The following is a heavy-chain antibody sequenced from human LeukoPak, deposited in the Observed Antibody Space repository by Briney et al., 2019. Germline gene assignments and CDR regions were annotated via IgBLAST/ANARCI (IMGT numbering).Heavy chain of an antibody. V-gene: IGHV1-2*02. CDR1: GYTFTAYH. Sequence: ASVKVSCKASGYTFTAYHTHWVRQAPGQGLEWMGWINPYSGDTNYAQNFQGRVTITRVTSISTAHMELRRLRSDDTAVYYCARGEGAYSTGDFDYWGQGTLVTVSS. J-gene: IGHJ4*02. CDR3: ARGEGAYSTGDFDY. D-gene: IGHD6-19*01. CDR2: INPYSGDT.